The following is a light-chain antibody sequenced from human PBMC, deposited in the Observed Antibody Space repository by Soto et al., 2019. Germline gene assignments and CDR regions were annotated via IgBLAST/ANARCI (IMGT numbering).Light chain of an antibody. CDR2: AAS. CDR3: QQSYSTPIT. Sequence: DIQMTQSPSSLSASVGDRVTMTCRASQSISSYLNWYQQKPGKAPKLLIYAASSLQSGVPSRFSGCGSGTDFTLTISSLQPEDFATYYCQQSYSTPITFGGGTKV. J-gene: IGKJ4*01. CDR1: QSISSY. V-gene: IGKV1-39*01.